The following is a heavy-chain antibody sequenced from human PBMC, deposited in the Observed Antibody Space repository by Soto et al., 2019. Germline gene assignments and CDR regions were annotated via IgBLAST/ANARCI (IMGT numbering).Heavy chain of an antibody. CDR1: GGSFSSYY. CDR2: INRGGST. J-gene: IGHJ5*02. Sequence: QVQLQQWGAGLLKPSETLSLTCDVYGGSFSSYYWNWIRQPPGKGLEWLGEINRGGSTNYNPSLEGRATISLDTSKTQFSLKLTSMTAADTAVYYCARGEGRLVGTWFDPWGQGILVTVSS. V-gene: IGHV4-34*01. CDR3: ARGEGRLVGTWFDP. D-gene: IGHD5-12*01.